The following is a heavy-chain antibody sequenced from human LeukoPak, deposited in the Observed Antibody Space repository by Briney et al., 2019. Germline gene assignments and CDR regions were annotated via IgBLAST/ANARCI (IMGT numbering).Heavy chain of an antibody. D-gene: IGHD2-2*02. CDR2: IIPIFGTA. CDR3: ARVKEDCSSTSCYSLPFDY. Sequence: SVKVSCKASGGTFSSYAISWVRQAPGQGLEWMGGIIPIFGTAYYAQKFQGRVTITTDESTSTAYMELSSLRSEVTAVYYCARVKEDCSSTSCYSLPFDYWGQGTLVTVSS. CDR1: GGTFSSYA. V-gene: IGHV1-69*05. J-gene: IGHJ4*02.